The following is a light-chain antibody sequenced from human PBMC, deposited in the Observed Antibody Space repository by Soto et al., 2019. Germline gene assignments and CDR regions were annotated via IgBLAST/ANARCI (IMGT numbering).Light chain of an antibody. J-gene: IGLJ1*01. V-gene: IGLV1-47*01. CDR1: SSNIGSNY. Sequence: QPVLTQPPSASGTPGQRVTISCSGSSSNIGSNYVYWYQQLPGTAPKLLIYRNNQRHSGVPDRFSGSKSGTSASLSISGLRSEDEADYYCAAWYDRLSAPYVFGTGTKLTVL. CDR2: RNN. CDR3: AAWYDRLSAPYV.